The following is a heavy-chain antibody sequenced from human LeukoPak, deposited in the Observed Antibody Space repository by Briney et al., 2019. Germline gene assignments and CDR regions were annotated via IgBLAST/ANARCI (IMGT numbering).Heavy chain of an antibody. Sequence: GSVKVSCKTSRYTFINSGLHWVRPAPGQSLEWMGWINAGNGNRKYSQKFRDRLTITRDTSASTVYMELNSLKSEDKAMYFCARGRGLIATARFDPWGQGTLVIVSS. CDR3: ARGRGLIATARFDP. V-gene: IGHV1-3*01. J-gene: IGHJ5*02. CDR1: RYTFINSG. D-gene: IGHD3-10*01. CDR2: INAGNGNR.